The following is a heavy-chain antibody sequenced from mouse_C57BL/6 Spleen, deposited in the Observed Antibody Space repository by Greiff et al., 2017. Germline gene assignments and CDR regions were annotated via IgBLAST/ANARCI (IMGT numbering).Heavy chain of an antibody. CDR3: ARGAYYSNPYWYFDV. Sequence: QVQLQQPGTELVKPGASVKLSCKASGYTFTSYWMHWVKQRPGQGLEWIGNINPSNGGTNYNEKFKSKATLTVDKSSSTAYMQLSSLTSEDSAVYFCARGAYYSNPYWYFDVWGTGTTVTVSS. D-gene: IGHD2-5*01. CDR1: GYTFTSYW. J-gene: IGHJ1*03. V-gene: IGHV1-53*01. CDR2: INPSNGGT.